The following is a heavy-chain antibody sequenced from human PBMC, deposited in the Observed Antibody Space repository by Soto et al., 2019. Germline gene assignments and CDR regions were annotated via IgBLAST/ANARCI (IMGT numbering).Heavy chain of an antibody. J-gene: IGHJ5*02. D-gene: IGHD3-9*01. CDR3: ARYVNPYDTAVWFDP. CDR1: GGSTRNYF. CDR2: IYYSGTT. V-gene: IGHV4-59*01. Sequence: QVQLQESGPGLVKPSETLSLTCTVSGGSTRNYFWTWIRQPPGKGLEWIGGIYYSGTTNYNSSLNSRVTISLDTSKNQFSLRLRSVTAADTAVYYCARYVNPYDTAVWFDPWGQGTLVTVSS.